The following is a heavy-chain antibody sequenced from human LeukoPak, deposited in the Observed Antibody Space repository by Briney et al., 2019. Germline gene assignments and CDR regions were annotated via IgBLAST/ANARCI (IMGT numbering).Heavy chain of an antibody. V-gene: IGHV3-30*03. Sequence: GGSLRLSCAASGFTFSSYGMHWVRQAPGKGLEWVAVISYDGSNKYYADSVKGRFTISRDNSKNTLYLQMNSLRADDTAVYYCATVGSAWSMDDWGQGTLVTVSS. CDR1: GFTFSSYG. CDR3: ATVGSAWSMDD. CDR2: ISYDGSNK. D-gene: IGHD6-19*01. J-gene: IGHJ4*02.